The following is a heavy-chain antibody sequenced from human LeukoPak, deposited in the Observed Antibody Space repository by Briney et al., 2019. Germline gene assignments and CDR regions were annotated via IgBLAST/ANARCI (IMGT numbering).Heavy chain of an antibody. CDR2: ISSSSSYI. J-gene: IGHJ4*02. CDR1: GFTFSSYS. D-gene: IGHD3-9*01. Sequence: GGSLRLSCAASGFTFSSYSMNWVRQAPGKGLEWVSSISSSSSYIYYADSVKGRFTISRGNAKNSLYLQMNSLRAEDTAVYYCARDGGLTGYYRRPRMDYYFDYWGQGTLVTVSS. V-gene: IGHV3-21*01. CDR3: ARDGGLTGYYRRPRMDYYFDY.